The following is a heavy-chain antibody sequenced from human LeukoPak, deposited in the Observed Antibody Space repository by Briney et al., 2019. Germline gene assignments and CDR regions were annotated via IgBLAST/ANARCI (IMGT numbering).Heavy chain of an antibody. J-gene: IGHJ4*02. CDR1: GYTFTGYY. CDR3: ARGEPHLGY. D-gene: IGHD1-26*01. CDR2: INPNSGGT. Sequence: ASVKVSCKASGYTFTGYYMHWVRQAPGQGLEWMGWINPNSGGTNYAQKFQGRVTMATDKSSSTVYMDLSRLTFDDTAIYYCARGEPHLGYWGQGTLVTVSS. V-gene: IGHV1-2*02.